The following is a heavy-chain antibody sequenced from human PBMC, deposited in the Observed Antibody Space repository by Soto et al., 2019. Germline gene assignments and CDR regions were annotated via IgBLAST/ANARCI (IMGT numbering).Heavy chain of an antibody. CDR3: ARSHLGELSLPYYFDY. Sequence: SETLSLTCTVSGGSISSYYWSWIRQPPGKGLEWIGYIYYSGSTNYNPSLKSRVTISVDTSKNQFSLKLSSVTAADTAVYYCARSHLGELSLPYYFDYWGQGTQVTVSS. J-gene: IGHJ4*02. CDR1: GGSISSYY. V-gene: IGHV4-59*01. D-gene: IGHD3-16*02. CDR2: IYYSGST.